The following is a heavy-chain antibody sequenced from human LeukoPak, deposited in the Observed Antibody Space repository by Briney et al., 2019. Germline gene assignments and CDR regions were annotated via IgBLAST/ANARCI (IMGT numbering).Heavy chain of an antibody. Sequence: GGSLRLSCAASGFTSSSYAMSWVRQAPGKGLEWVSGIGDSGISTYYADSVKGRFTISRDNSKNTLYLQMNSLRAEDTAVYYCAKSSRVGSSGYYFPDAFDIWGQGTMVTASS. D-gene: IGHD3-22*01. CDR1: GFTSSSYA. V-gene: IGHV3-23*01. CDR2: IGDSGIST. CDR3: AKSSRVGSSGYYFPDAFDI. J-gene: IGHJ3*02.